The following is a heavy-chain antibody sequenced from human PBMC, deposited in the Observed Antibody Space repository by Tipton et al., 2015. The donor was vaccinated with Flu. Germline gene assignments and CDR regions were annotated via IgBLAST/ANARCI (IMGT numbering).Heavy chain of an antibody. V-gene: IGHV4-61*01. CDR2: IYYSGST. Sequence: TLSLTCTVSGGSVSSGSYYWSWIRQPPGKGLEWIGYIYYSGSTNYNPSLKSRVTISVDTSKNQFSLKLSSVTAADTAVYYCARGTYGDLRGGLFDYWGQGTLVTVSS. CDR1: GGSVSSGSYY. J-gene: IGHJ4*02. D-gene: IGHD4-17*01. CDR3: ARGTYGDLRGGLFDY.